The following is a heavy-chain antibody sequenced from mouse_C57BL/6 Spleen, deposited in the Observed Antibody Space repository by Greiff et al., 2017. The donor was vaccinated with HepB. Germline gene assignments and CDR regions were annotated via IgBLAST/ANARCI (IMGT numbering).Heavy chain of an antibody. CDR3: AREKDYGSSFDY. D-gene: IGHD1-1*01. V-gene: IGHV3-6*01. CDR1: GYSITSGYY. CDR2: ISYDGSN. Sequence: EVQLQQSGPGLVKPSQSLSLTCSVTGYSITSGYYWNWIRQFPGNKLEWMGYISYDGSNNYNPSLKNRISITRDTSKNQFFLKFNSVTTEDTATYYCAREKDYGSSFDYWGQGTTLTVSS. J-gene: IGHJ2*01.